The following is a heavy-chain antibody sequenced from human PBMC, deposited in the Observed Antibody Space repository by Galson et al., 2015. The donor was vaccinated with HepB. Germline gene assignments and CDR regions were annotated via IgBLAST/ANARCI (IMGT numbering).Heavy chain of an antibody. J-gene: IGHJ4*02. Sequence: CAISGDSASSISAAWHWIRRSPSTPPGWLGRTYDSSKWYNDYAVSVKSRITINPDISKNQFPLLLNTVTPEDTAVYYCARETSGTFDYWGQRTLVTVSS. CDR1: GDSASSISAA. CDR2: TYDSSKWYN. D-gene: IGHD6-13*01. V-gene: IGHV6-1*01. CDR3: ARETSGTFDY.